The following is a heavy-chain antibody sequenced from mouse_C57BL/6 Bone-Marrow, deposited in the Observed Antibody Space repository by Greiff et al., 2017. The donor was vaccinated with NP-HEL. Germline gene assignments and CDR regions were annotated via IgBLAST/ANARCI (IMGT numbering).Heavy chain of an antibody. CDR2: IYPRSGNT. Sequence: VQLQQSGAELARPGASVKLSCKASGYTFTSYGISWVKQRTGQGLEWIGEIYPRSGNTYYNEKFKGKATLTADKYSRTAYMELRSLTYEDSAVYFCARKAGVYDYDDYYAMDDWGQGTSVTVSS. J-gene: IGHJ4*01. V-gene: IGHV1-81*01. CDR1: GYTFTSYG. D-gene: IGHD2-4*01. CDR3: ARKAGVYDYDDYYAMDD.